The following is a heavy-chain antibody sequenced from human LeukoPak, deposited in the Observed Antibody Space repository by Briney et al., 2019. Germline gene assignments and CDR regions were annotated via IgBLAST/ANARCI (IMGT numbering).Heavy chain of an antibody. V-gene: IGHV4-59*01. D-gene: IGHD6-6*01. CDR1: GGSISSYS. J-gene: IGHJ5*02. CDR2: IYYSGST. Sequence: SATLSLTCTVSGGSISSYSWSWLRQQPGKGLEWFGYIYYSGSTNYNPSLKSRVTISVDTSKNQFSLKLSSVTAADTAVYYCARDRQLPGWFDPWGQGTLVTVSS. CDR3: ARDRQLPGWFDP.